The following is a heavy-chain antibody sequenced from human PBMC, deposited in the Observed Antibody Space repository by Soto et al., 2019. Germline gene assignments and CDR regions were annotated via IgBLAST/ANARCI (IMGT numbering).Heavy chain of an antibody. CDR2: INTANGNT. D-gene: IGHD3-10*01. CDR3: AREFGETMIRSRYGMDV. V-gene: IGHV1-3*04. Sequence: QVQLVQSGAEVKKPGASVKVSCKTSGYTFTSYSIHWVRQAPGQRPEWMGWINTANGNTKYSQKFQGRVTITRDRSATTASMELNILRSEDTAVYYCAREFGETMIRSRYGMDVWGQGTTVTVSS. CDR1: GYTFTSYS. J-gene: IGHJ6*02.